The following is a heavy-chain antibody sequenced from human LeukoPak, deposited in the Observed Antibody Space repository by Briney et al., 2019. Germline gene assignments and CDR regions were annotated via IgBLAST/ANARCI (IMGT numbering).Heavy chain of an antibody. CDR1: GYTFTGYY. J-gene: IGHJ5*02. CDR2: INPNSGAT. CDR3: ARGPASVVVADARFDH. V-gene: IGHV1-2*02. D-gene: IGHD2-15*01. Sequence: ASVKVSCKASGYTFTGYYIHWVRQAPGQGLEWMGWINPNSGATNYAQKFQGRVTMTRDTSISTAYMELSRLTSDDTAVYYCARGPASVVVADARFDHWGQGTLVTVSS.